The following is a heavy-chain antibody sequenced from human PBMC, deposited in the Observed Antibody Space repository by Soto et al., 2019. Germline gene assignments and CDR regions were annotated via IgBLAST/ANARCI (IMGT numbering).Heavy chain of an antibody. CDR1: GYTFTSYY. J-gene: IGHJ4*02. V-gene: IGHV1-46*03. D-gene: IGHD6-13*01. CDR2: INPGGGST. Sequence: GASVKVSCKASGYTFTSYYMHWVRQAPGQGLEWMGIINPGGGSTSYAQKFQGRVTMTRDTSTSTVYMELSSLRSEDTAVYYCARSEAGNKLDYWGQGTLVTVSS. CDR3: ARSEAGNKLDY.